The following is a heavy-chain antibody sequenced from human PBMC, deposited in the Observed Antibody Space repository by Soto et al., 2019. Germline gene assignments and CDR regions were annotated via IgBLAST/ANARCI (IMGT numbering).Heavy chain of an antibody. Sequence: ASVKVSCNASGYTFTDYFMHWVRQAPGQGREWVGWINPNNGRTNYAQKLQGRVIMTRDTSISTAYMELSGLRSDDTAVYYCAREGGPGGRCFDPWGQGXLVTVYS. D-gene: IGHD2-15*01. V-gene: IGHV1-2*02. CDR1: GYTFTDYF. CDR2: INPNNGRT. CDR3: AREGGPGGRCFDP. J-gene: IGHJ5*02.